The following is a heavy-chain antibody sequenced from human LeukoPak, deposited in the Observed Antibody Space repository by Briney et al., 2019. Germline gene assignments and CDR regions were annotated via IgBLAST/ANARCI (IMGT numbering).Heavy chain of an antibody. Sequence: GGSWRLSCVASGFTIGSYWMTWVRQAPGKGREWVGYIKEDGSEKNYADSVNGRFTTSRDNAKNSLYLQMNSLRVEDTAVYYCARLAAAGEDYYYMDVWGKGTTVTVSS. D-gene: IGHD6-13*01. J-gene: IGHJ6*03. CDR1: GFTIGSYW. CDR3: ARLAAAGEDYYYMDV. V-gene: IGHV3-7*01. CDR2: IKEDGSEK.